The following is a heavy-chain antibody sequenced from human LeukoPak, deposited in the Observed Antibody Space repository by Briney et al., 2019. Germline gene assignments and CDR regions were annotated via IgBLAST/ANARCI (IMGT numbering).Heavy chain of an antibody. D-gene: IGHD5-12*01. CDR3: ARVSVATIWQDYFYYMDG. V-gene: IGHV3-11*04. J-gene: IGHJ6*03. Sequence: GGSLRLSCAASGFTFSDYYMSWIRQAPGKGLEWVSHISSSGSTIYYADSVKGRFTISRDNAKNSLYLQMNSLRAEDTAVYYCARVSVATIWQDYFYYMDGWGKGTTVTISS. CDR2: ISSSGSTI. CDR1: GFTFSDYY.